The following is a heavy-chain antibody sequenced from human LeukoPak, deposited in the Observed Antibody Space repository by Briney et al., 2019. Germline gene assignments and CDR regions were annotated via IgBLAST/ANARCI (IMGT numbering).Heavy chain of an antibody. CDR2: ISSRGGTI. V-gene: IGHV3-48*03. CDR3: ARDCDSCVVQQLVRLFPPLDV. D-gene: IGHD6-13*01. CDR1: GFTFSTYD. Sequence: GGSLRLSCAASGFTFSTYDMNWVRQAPGKGLEWLSYISSRGGTIYYADSVKGRFTISRDNAKNSLYLQMNSLRAEDTAVYYCARDCDSCVVQQLVRLFPPLDVWGKGTTVTVSS. J-gene: IGHJ6*04.